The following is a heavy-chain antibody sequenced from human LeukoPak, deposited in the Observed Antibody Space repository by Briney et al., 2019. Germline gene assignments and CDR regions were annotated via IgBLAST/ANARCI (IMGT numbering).Heavy chain of an antibody. CDR3: TRMWGGRYGSGMGY. CDR2: INPKSGGT. D-gene: IGHD6-19*01. CDR1: GYTFTDYY. V-gene: IGHV1-2*06. J-gene: IGHJ4*02. Sequence: ASVKVSCKASGYTFTDYYLHWVRQAPGQGLEWMGRINPKSGGTNYAQKFQGRVTMTRDTSISTAYMELSNLRSDDTAVYYCTRMWGGRYGSGMGYWGQGTLVTVSS.